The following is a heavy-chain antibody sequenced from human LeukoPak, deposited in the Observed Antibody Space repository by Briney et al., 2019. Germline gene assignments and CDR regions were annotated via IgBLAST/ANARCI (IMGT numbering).Heavy chain of an antibody. CDR1: GFTFNTYG. CDR2: INWNGGST. D-gene: IGHD3-22*01. Sequence: GGPLRLSCAASGFTFNTYGMNWVRQAPGKGLEWVSGINWNGGSTGYADSVKGRFTISRDNAKNSLYLQMNSLRAEDTALYYCARGLYYYDSSGYYYLGYWGQGTLVTVSS. CDR3: ARGLYYYDSSGYYYLGY. V-gene: IGHV3-20*04. J-gene: IGHJ4*02.